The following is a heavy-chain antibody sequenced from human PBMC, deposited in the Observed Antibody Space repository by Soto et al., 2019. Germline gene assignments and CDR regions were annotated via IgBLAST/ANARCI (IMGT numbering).Heavy chain of an antibody. V-gene: IGHV3-23*01. J-gene: IGHJ6*01. Sequence: EVQLLESGGGLVQPGGSLRLSCAASGFTFSSFAMTWVRQAPGKGLEWVSAISASGGSTYYADSVNGRFTVSRDNSKNTQYLQMSSLRAEDTAVYYCAKGLSGSQYYYSDRDVWGQGTTVNVSS. CDR2: ISASGGST. CDR1: GFTFSSFA. CDR3: AKGLSGSQYYYSDRDV. D-gene: IGHD1-20*01.